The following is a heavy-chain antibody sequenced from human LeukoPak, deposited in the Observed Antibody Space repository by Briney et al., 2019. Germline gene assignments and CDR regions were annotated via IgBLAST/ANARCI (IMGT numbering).Heavy chain of an antibody. CDR1: GFTFDDYA. J-gene: IGHJ4*02. CDR3: AKDGGYHFDY. V-gene: IGHV3-9*01. CDR2: ISWNSGGI. D-gene: IGHD5-12*01. Sequence: SGGSLRLSCAASGFTFDDYAMHWVRQAPGKGLEWVSGISWNSGGIDYADSVKGRFTISRDNAKNSLYLQMNSLRAEDTALYYCAKDGGYHFDYWGQGTLVTVSS.